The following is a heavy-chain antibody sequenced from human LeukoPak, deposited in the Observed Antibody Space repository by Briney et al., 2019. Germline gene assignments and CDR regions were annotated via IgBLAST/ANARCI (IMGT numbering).Heavy chain of an antibody. V-gene: IGHV3-11*01. CDR3: ASGERSGYLG. D-gene: IGHD3-3*01. CDR2: ISSSGTTI. J-gene: IGHJ4*02. CDR1: GFTFSDYY. Sequence: GGSLRLSGAASGFTFSDYYMSWIRQAPGKGLEWVAYISSSGTTIYYADSVKGRFTISRDNAKNSLYLQMSSLRAEDTAVYYCASGERSGYLGWGQGTLVTVSS.